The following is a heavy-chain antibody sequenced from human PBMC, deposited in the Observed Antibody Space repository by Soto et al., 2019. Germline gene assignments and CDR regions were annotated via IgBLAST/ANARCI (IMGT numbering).Heavy chain of an antibody. Sequence: PSETLSLTCTGSGGSISSTSSYWSWIRQPPGKGLERIGSIYYSGSTYYNSSLKSRVTISVDTSKNQFSLKLTSVTAADTAVYFCARHRGRYGGNSAYFDYWGQGTLVTVSS. D-gene: IGHD4-17*01. J-gene: IGHJ4*02. CDR3: ARHRGRYGGNSAYFDY. CDR2: IYYSGST. V-gene: IGHV4-39*01. CDR1: GGSISSTSSY.